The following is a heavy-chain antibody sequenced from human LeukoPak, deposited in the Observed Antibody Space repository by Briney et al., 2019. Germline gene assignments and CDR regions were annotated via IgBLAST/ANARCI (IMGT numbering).Heavy chain of an antibody. Sequence: PGGSLRLSCAASGFTFSSYWMSWVRQAPGKGLEWEANIKQDGSEKYYVDSVKGRFTISRDNAKNSLYLQMNSLRAEDTAVYYCAREPTGDYVYFDYWGQGTLVTVSS. CDR3: AREPTGDYVYFDY. CDR1: GFTFSSYW. CDR2: IKQDGSEK. J-gene: IGHJ4*02. V-gene: IGHV3-7*01. D-gene: IGHD4-17*01.